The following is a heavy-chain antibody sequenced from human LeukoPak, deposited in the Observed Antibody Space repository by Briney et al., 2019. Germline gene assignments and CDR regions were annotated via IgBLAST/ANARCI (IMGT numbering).Heavy chain of an antibody. CDR2: ISYDGSNK. J-gene: IGHJ3*02. CDR3: VRDSLPLIQGVHAFDI. V-gene: IGHV3-30*04. CDR1: GFTFSSYA. D-gene: IGHD3-16*01. Sequence: GRPLRLSCAASGFTFSSYAMHWVRQAPGKGLEWVAVISYDGSNKYYADSVKGRFTISRDNSKNTLYLQMNSLRAEDTAVYYCVRDSLPLIQGVHAFDIWGQGTMVTVSS.